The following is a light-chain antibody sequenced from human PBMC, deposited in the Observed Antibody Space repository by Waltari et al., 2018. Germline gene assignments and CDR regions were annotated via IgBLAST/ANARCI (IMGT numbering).Light chain of an antibody. CDR1: QTISSN. V-gene: IGKV3-15*01. J-gene: IGKJ2*01. CDR2: GAS. CDR3: QQYNNWPPYT. Sequence: EILMTQSPATLSVSPGERATLSCRASQTISSNLAWYQQKPGQAPRFLISGASVRATGIPARFSGSGSGTEFTLTISSIQSEDFAVYYCQQYNNWPPYTFGQGTKLEIK.